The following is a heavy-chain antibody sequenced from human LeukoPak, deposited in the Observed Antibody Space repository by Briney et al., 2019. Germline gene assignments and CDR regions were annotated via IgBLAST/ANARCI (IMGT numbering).Heavy chain of an antibody. Sequence: GGSLRLSCAASGFTFSNYAMSWVRQAPGKGLEWVSTISSGADTTYYADSEKGRFAISRDNSKNTLYLQMNSLRAEDTAVYYCAKPGGGTYFTHNCFHPWGQGTLVTVSS. D-gene: IGHD1-26*01. CDR2: ISSGADTT. J-gene: IGHJ5*02. CDR1: GFTFSNYA. V-gene: IGHV3-23*01. CDR3: AKPGGGTYFTHNCFHP.